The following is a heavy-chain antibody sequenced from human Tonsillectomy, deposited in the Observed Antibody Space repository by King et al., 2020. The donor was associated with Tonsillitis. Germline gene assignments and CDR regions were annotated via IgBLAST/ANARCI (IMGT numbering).Heavy chain of an antibody. D-gene: IGHD1-26*01. Sequence: QLVQSGGGLVQPGGSLRLSCAASGFTVSSNYMSWVRQAPGKGLEWVPVIYSDGITYYADSVKGRFTISRDNSKNTLYLQMNSLRAEDTAVYYCARVGATTSLWAVDYWGQGTLVTVSS. J-gene: IGHJ4*02. CDR2: IYSDGIT. V-gene: IGHV3-66*01. CDR3: ARVGATTSLWAVDY. CDR1: GFTVSSNY.